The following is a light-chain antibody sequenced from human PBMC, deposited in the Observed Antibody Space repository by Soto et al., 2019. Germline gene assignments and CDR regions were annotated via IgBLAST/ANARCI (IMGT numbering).Light chain of an antibody. J-gene: IGLJ1*01. Sequence: QSALTQPPSASGSPGQSVAISCTGTSSDVGGYNYVSWYQQHPGKAPKLVIYEVNKRPSGVPDRFSGSKSGNTASLTVYGIQAEAEAAYYCSSYAGSSNVFGTGTKV. CDR3: SSYAGSSNV. V-gene: IGLV2-8*01. CDR2: EVN. CDR1: SSDVGGYNY.